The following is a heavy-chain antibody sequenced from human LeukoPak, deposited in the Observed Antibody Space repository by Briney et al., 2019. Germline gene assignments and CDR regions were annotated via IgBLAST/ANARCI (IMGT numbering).Heavy chain of an antibody. Sequence: GGSLRLSCAASGFTFSNYGMHWVRQAPGKGLEWVASMSYDGSNKYYADFVKGRFAISRDNSKNTLYLQMDSLRTEETAMYYCAKGSGSSHNWFDPWGQGTLVTVSS. CDR3: AKGSGSSHNWFDP. CDR2: MSYDGSNK. J-gene: IGHJ5*02. D-gene: IGHD3-10*01. V-gene: IGHV3-30*18. CDR1: GFTFSNYG.